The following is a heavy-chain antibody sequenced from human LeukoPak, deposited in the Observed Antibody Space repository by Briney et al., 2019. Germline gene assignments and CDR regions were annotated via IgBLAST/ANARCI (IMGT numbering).Heavy chain of an antibody. CDR2: INPSGGST. CDR1: GYTFTSCY. V-gene: IGHV1-46*01. D-gene: IGHD1-26*01. Sequence: VASVKVSCKASGYTFTSCYMHWVRQAPGQGLEWMGIINPSGGSTSYAQKFQGRVTMTRNTSISTAYMELSSLRSEDTAVYYCASSRGPSGSYWSYAFDIWGQGTMVTVSS. CDR3: ASSRGPSGSYWSYAFDI. J-gene: IGHJ3*02.